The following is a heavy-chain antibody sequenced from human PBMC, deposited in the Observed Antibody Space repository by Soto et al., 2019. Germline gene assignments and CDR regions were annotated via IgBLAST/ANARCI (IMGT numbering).Heavy chain of an antibody. J-gene: IGHJ6*03. D-gene: IGHD3-3*01. CDR1: GFTFSSYA. V-gene: IGHV3-23*01. CDR2: ISGSGGGT. CDR3: AKFTSTIFGVVKDYYYYYMDV. Sequence: EVQLLESGGGLVQPGGSLRLSCAASGFTFSSYAMSWVRQAPGKGLEWVSSISGSGGGTYYADSVKGRFTISRDNSKNTLYLQMNSLRAEDTAVYYCAKFTSTIFGVVKDYYYYYMDVWDKGTTVTVSS.